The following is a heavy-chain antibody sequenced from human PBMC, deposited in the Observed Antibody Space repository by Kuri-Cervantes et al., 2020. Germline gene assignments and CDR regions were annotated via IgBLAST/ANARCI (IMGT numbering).Heavy chain of an antibody. D-gene: IGHD3-16*02. J-gene: IGHJ3*02. V-gene: IGHV5-51*01. Sequence: KVSCKGSGYSFTSYWIGWVRQMPGKGLEWMGIIYPGDSDTRYSPSFQGQVTISADKSISTAYLQWSSLKASDTAIYYCARVDFDYIWGSYRSGFDIWGQGTMVTVSS. CDR3: ARVDFDYIWGSYRSGFDI. CDR2: IYPGDSDT. CDR1: GYSFTSYW.